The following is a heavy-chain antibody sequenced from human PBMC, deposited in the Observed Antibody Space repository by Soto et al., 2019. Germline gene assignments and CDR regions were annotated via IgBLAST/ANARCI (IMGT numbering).Heavy chain of an antibody. D-gene: IGHD3-22*01. J-gene: IGHJ3*02. V-gene: IGHV3-33*01. Sequence: GGTQSLCGAASGCNFINYGRRLVRQAPGNGLEWVAVIWYDGSNKYYADSVKGRFTISRDNSKNTLYLQMNSLRAEDTAVYYCAREFYFLNYYDSSGSPDAFAIWGQGTMVTVSS. CDR1: GCNFINYG. CDR2: IWYDGSNK. CDR3: AREFYFLNYYDSSGSPDAFAI.